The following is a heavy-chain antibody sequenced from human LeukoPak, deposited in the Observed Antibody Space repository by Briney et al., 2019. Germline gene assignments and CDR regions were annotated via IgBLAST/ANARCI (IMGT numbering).Heavy chain of an antibody. CDR3: ARVRGTYYYDSSGPSPYYFDY. CDR2: INHSGST. V-gene: IGHV4-34*01. J-gene: IGHJ4*02. Sequence: PSETLSLTCAVYGGSFSGDYWSWIRQPPGRGLEWIGEINHSGSTNYNPSLKSRVTISVDTSKKQFSLKLSSVTAADTAVYYCARVRGTYYYDSSGPSPYYFDYWGQGTLVTVSS. CDR1: GGSFSGDY. D-gene: IGHD3-22*01.